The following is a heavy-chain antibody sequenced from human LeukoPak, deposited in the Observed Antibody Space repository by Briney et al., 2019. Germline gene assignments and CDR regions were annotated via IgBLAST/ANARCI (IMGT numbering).Heavy chain of an antibody. Sequence: GGSLRLSCAASGFTFSSYAMSWVRQAPGKGLEWVSAISGSGGSAYYADSVKGRFTISRDNSKNTLYLQMNSLRAEDTALYYCAKGGYSYGPRYYFDYWGQGTLVTVSS. V-gene: IGHV3-23*01. CDR3: AKGGYSYGPRYYFDY. CDR1: GFTFSSYA. J-gene: IGHJ4*02. CDR2: ISGSGGSA. D-gene: IGHD5-18*01.